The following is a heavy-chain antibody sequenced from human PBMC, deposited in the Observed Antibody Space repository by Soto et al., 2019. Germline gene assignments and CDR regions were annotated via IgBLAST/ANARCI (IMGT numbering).Heavy chain of an antibody. D-gene: IGHD1-7*01. CDR1: GFTFSSYG. J-gene: IGHJ4*02. CDR2: SSATGAGT. V-gene: IGHV3-23*01. CDR3: AKDRRAGGNYGFYSDF. Sequence: GGSMRLSCAASGFTFSSYGMTWVRQAPGKGLEWVSFSSATGAGTYYADSVKGRFTISRDNSKNTLYLQMTSLRADDTAVYYCAKDRRAGGNYGFYSDFWGQGALVTVSS.